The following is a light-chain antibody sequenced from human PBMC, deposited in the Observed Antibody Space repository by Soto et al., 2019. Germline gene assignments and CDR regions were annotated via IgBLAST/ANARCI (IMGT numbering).Light chain of an antibody. Sequence: QSALTQPPSASGSPGQSVTISCTGTSSDVGGYNYVSWYQHHPGKAPQLMIYEVSKRPSGVPDRFSGSKSGNTASLTVSGLQAEDEADYYCSSYAGSNNVVFGGGTKLTVL. V-gene: IGLV2-8*01. J-gene: IGLJ2*01. CDR2: EVS. CDR1: SSDVGGYNY. CDR3: SSYAGSNNVV.